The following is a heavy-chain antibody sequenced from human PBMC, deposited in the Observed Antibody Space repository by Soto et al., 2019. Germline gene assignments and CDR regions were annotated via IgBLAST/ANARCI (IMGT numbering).Heavy chain of an antibody. D-gene: IGHD3-10*01. CDR2: VYHTGRT. V-gene: IGHV4-61*01. CDR1: GGSFKSGSYS. J-gene: IGHJ4*02. Sequence: SETLSLTCTVSGGSFKSGSYSWSWIRQPPGKGLEWIGYVYHTGRTSYNPSLKSRVSISMDTSKNQFSLSLDSVTAADTAVYYCATAGSYRFDHWGQGTLVTVSS. CDR3: ATAGSYRFDH.